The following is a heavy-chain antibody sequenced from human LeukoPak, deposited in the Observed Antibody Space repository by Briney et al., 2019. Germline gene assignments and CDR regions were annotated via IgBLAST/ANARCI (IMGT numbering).Heavy chain of an antibody. D-gene: IGHD6-6*01. J-gene: IGHJ5*02. V-gene: IGHV3-21*01. CDR3: ARDANIAASLRGGWFDP. Sequence: GGSLRLSCAASGFTFSSYSMNWVRQAPGKGLEWVSSISGSSSYIYYADSVKGRFTISRHNAKNSLYLQMNSLRAEDTAVYYCARDANIAASLRGGWFDPWGQGTLVTVSS. CDR2: ISGSSSYI. CDR1: GFTFSSYS.